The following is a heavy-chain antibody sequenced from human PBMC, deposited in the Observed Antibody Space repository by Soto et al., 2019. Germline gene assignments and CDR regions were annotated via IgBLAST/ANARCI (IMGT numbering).Heavy chain of an antibody. CDR3: ARTDCTNGVCYYYYYYGMDV. V-gene: IGHV1-69*12. D-gene: IGHD2-8*01. J-gene: IGHJ6*02. Sequence: QVQLVQSGAAVKKPGSSVKVSCKASGGTFSSYAIGWVRQAPRQRLEWMGGIIPICGTANCAQKFQGRVTITADESTSTAYMELSSLRSEDTAVYYCARTDCTNGVCYYYYYYGMDVWGQGTTVTVSS. CDR2: IIPICGTA. CDR1: GGTFSSYA.